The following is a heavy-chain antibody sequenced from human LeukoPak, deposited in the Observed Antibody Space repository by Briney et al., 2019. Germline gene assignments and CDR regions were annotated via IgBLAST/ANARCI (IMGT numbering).Heavy chain of an antibody. CDR1: GGSTSGYY. V-gene: IGHV4-59*01. D-gene: IGHD4/OR15-4a*01. J-gene: IGHJ2*01. CDR3: ARGKNYGDWYFDL. CDR2: VSNSGST. Sequence: SETLSLTCTVSGGSTSGYYWNWIRLPPGRGLQWIGYVSNSGSTNYNSSLESRISISMDTSKRQLSLNLKSVTAADTAVYFCARGKNYGDWYFDLWGRGTLVTVSS.